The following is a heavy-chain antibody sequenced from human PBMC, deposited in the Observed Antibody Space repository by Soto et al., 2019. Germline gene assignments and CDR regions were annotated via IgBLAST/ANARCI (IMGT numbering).Heavy chain of an antibody. D-gene: IGHD6-19*01. V-gene: IGHV3-30*18. CDR3: AKDLGYRSGWYFDY. J-gene: IGHJ4*02. CDR1: GFTFSNYN. Sequence: QVQLVDSGGGVVQPGRSLRLSCEASGFTFSNYNMHWVRQAPGKGLEWVTVISNDGNTKYYADSVKGRFTISRDNSRNTLYLQINSLREENTAVYYWAKDLGYRSGWYFDYWGQGTLVTVSS. CDR2: ISNDGNTK.